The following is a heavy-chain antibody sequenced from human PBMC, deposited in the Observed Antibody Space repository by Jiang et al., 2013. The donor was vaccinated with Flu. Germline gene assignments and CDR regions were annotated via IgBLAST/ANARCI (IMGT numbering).Heavy chain of an antibody. J-gene: IGHJ4*02. CDR3: ARGAVAGDIDY. CDR1: GESFSGYY. D-gene: IGHD6-19*01. Sequence: LLKPSETLSLTCAVYGESFSGYYWSWIRQPPGKGLEWIGEINHSGSTNYNPSLKSRVTISVDTSKNQFSLKLSSVTAADTAVYYCARGAVAGDIDYWGQGTLVTVSS. CDR2: INHSGST. V-gene: IGHV4-34*01.